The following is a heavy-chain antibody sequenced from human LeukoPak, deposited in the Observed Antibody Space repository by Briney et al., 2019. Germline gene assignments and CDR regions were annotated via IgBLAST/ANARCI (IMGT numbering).Heavy chain of an antibody. D-gene: IGHD1-26*01. CDR3: ARAYSGSALYYYGMDV. V-gene: IGHV3-33*01. J-gene: IGHJ6*02. CDR1: GFTFSSYA. Sequence: GGSLRLSCAASGFTFSSYAMYWVRQAPGKGLEWVTNIWYDGSNKYYADSVKGRFTISRDNSKNTLYLQMNSLRAEDTAVYYCARAYSGSALYYYGMDVWGQGTTVTVSS. CDR2: IWYDGSNK.